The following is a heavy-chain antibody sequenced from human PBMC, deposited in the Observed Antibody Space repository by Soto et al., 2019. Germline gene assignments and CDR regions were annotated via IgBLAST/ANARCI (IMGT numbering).Heavy chain of an antibody. V-gene: IGHV1-3*01. CDR3: ARDSVVSYLTMIVVAPMDV. J-gene: IGHJ6*02. CDR1: GYTFTSYA. Sequence: ASVKVSCKASGYTFTSYAMHWVRQAPGQRLEWMGWINAGNGNTKYSQKFQGRVTITRDTSASTAYMELSSLRSEDTAVYYCARDSVVSYLTMIVVAPMDVWGQGTTVTVSS. CDR2: INAGNGNT. D-gene: IGHD3-22*01.